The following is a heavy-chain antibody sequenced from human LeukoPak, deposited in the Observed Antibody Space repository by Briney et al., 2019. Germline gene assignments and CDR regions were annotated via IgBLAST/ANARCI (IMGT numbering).Heavy chain of an antibody. CDR2: ISGSGGST. J-gene: IGHJ4*02. Sequence: GGSLRLSCAASGFTFSSYAMSWVRQAPGKGLEWVSAISGSGGSTYYADSVKGRFTISRDNSKNTLYLQMNSLRAEDTAVYYCAKGPRILWFVTGLWYWGQGTLVTVSS. V-gene: IGHV3-23*01. CDR3: AKGPRILWFVTGLWY. CDR1: GFTFSSYA. D-gene: IGHD3-10*01.